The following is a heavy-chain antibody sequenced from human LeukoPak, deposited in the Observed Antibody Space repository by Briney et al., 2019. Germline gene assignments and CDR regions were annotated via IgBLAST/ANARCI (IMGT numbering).Heavy chain of an antibody. D-gene: IGHD3-16*02. J-gene: IGHJ5*02. V-gene: IGHV4-39*01. CDR1: GGSISSSSYY. Sequence: SETLSLTCTVSGGSISSSSYYWGWIRQPPGKGLEWSGSIYYSGSTYYNPALKSRVTISVDTSKNQLSLKLSSVTAADTAVYYCATQDYDYVWGSYRYKSWFDPWGQGTLVTVSS. CDR3: ATQDYDYVWGSYRYKSWFDP. CDR2: IYYSGST.